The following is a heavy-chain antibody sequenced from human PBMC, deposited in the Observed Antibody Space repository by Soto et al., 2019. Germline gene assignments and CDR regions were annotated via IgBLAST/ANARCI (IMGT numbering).Heavy chain of an antibody. V-gene: IGHV4-61*01. D-gene: IGHD5-18*01. CDR3: ARDGYSYGNYYYGMDV. Sequence: SETLSLTCIVSGGSVNSVSYYWTRIRQPPGKGLEWIGSIYYTGSTNYNPSLKSRVTISVDPSKNQFSLKLTSVTAADTAVYYCARDGYSYGNYYYGMDVWGQGTTVTVSS. CDR2: IYYTGST. J-gene: IGHJ6*02. CDR1: GGSVNSVSYY.